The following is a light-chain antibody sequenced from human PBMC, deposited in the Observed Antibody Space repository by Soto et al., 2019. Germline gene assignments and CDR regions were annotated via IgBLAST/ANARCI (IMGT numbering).Light chain of an antibody. CDR1: QSISSY. V-gene: IGKV1-39*01. Sequence: DIQMTPSPFSLVASFGGRGPIPCRASQSISSYLNWYQQKPGKAPKLLIYAASSLQSGVPSRFSGSGSGTDFTLTISSLQPEDFATYYCQQSYSTPTFGQGTKVDNK. CDR3: QQSYSTPT. CDR2: AAS. J-gene: IGKJ1*01.